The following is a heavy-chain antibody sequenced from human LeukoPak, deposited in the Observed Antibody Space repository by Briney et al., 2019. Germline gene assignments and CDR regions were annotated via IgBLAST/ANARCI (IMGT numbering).Heavy chain of an antibody. J-gene: IGHJ4*02. CDR1: GFTFSSYG. V-gene: IGHV3-30*18. CDR2: ISYDGSNK. CDR3: AKDLIAAADYFDY. D-gene: IGHD6-13*01. Sequence: PGGSLRLSCAASGFTFSSYGMHWVRQAPGKGLEWVAVISYDGSNKHYADSVKGRLTISRDNSKNTLYLQMNSLRAEDTAVYYCAKDLIAAADYFDYWGQGTLVTVSS.